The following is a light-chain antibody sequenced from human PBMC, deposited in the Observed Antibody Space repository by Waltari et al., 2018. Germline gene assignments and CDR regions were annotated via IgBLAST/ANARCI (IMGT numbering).Light chain of an antibody. Sequence: EVVLTQSPGTLSLSPGERATLSCRASQSLDSTSLAWYQHKTGQAPTLLIYKTSTRATGIPGRFSGSGSGTDFSLNINILEPGDSAVYSCQQFGGSPMYTFGLGTKLEIK. CDR3: QQFGGSPMYT. J-gene: IGKJ2*01. CDR1: QSLDSTS. CDR2: KTS. V-gene: IGKV3-20*01.